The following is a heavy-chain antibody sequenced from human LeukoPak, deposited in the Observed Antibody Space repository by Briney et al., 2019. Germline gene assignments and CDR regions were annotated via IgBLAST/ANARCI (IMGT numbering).Heavy chain of an antibody. V-gene: IGHV3-48*03. CDR2: ISSGSTI. CDR3: ARDYGDHDAFDI. D-gene: IGHD4-17*01. CDR1: GFTFSSYE. Sequence: PGGSLRLSCAASGFTFSSYEMNWVRQAPGKGLEWVSYISSGSTIYYADSVKGRFTISRDNAKNSLYLQMNSLRAEDTAVYYCARDYGDHDAFDIWGQGTMVTVSS. J-gene: IGHJ3*02.